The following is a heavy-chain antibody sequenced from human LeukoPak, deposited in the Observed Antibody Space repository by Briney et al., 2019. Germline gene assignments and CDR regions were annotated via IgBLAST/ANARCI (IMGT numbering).Heavy chain of an antibody. CDR3: AKAFYYDSSGYSHFDY. D-gene: IGHD3-22*01. CDR2: IWYDGINK. Sequence: PGRSLRLSCAASGFTFSSYGMHWVRQAPGKGLEWVAVIWYDGINKYYADSVKGRFTISRDNSKNTLYLQMNSLRAKDTAVYYCAKAFYYDSSGYSHFDYWGQGSLVTVSS. J-gene: IGHJ4*02. CDR1: GFTFSSYG. V-gene: IGHV3-33*06.